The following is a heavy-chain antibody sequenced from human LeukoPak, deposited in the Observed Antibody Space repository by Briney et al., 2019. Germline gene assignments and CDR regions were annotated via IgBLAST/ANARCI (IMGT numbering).Heavy chain of an antibody. D-gene: IGHD2-2*01. V-gene: IGHV5-51*01. CDR3: ARQSCSSTSCYLYFDY. CDR2: IYPGDSDT. J-gene: IGHJ4*02. CDR1: GYSFTSYW. Sequence: GESLKISCKGSGYSFTSYWIGWVRQMPGKGLEWMGIIYPGDSDTRYSPSFQGQVTTSADKSISTAYLQWSSLKASDTAMYYCARQSCSSTSCYLYFDYWGQGTLVTVSS.